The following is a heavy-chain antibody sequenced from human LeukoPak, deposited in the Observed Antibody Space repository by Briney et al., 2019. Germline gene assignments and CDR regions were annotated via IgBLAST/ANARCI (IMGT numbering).Heavy chain of an antibody. CDR2: ISASGGST. J-gene: IGHJ6*03. V-gene: IGHV3-23*01. CDR3: AKVMKGSERLTMVRGVIIKTAGLYYMDV. D-gene: IGHD3-10*01. CDR1: GFTFSSYW. Sequence: GGSLRLSCAASGFTFSSYWMHWVRQAPGKGLEWVSSISASGGSTNYADSVKGRFTISRDNSKNTVYLQMNSLRAEDTAVYYCAKVMKGSERLTMVRGVIIKTAGLYYMDVWGKGTTVTVSS.